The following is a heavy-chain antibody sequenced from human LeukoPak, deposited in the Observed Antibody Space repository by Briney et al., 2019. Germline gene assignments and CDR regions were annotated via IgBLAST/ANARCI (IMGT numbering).Heavy chain of an antibody. Sequence: GGPLRLSCAASGSALSTYGMSWVRQAPAKGLEWVSSIRIGGGGTFYADSVKGRFTISRDNSENTLHLQMNNLRVEDTARYFCARCMVLSQGWCNWFDPWSQGTLVTVSS. CDR2: IRIGGGGT. D-gene: IGHD6-13*01. CDR3: ARCMVLSQGWCNWFDP. J-gene: IGHJ5*02. CDR1: GSALSTYG. V-gene: IGHV3-23*01.